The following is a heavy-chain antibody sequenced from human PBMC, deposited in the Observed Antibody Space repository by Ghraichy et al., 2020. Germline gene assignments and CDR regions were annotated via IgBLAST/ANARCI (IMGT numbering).Heavy chain of an antibody. CDR3: SKNGGFYQNY. CDR2: TDNSGYT. V-gene: IGHV4-4*02. CDR1: GASTSITSC. D-gene: IGHD2-8*01. J-gene: IGHJ4*02. Sequence: SETLSLTCAVSGASTSITSCCSCFLHPPRKGLEWVGETDNSGYTKYNPSLMSRVSISLDNSRNQFSLRVDSVTAADTAVYYCSKNGGFYQNYWGQGTLVTVSS.